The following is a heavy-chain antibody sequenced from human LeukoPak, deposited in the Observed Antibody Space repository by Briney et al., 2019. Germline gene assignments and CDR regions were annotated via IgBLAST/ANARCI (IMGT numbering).Heavy chain of an antibody. V-gene: IGHV4-39*01. CDR2: IYYSGST. Sequence: SETLSLTCTVSGGSISSSSYYWGWLRQPPGKGLEWLGSIYYSGSTYYNPSLKSRVTISVDTSKNQFSLKLSSVTAADTAVYYCARRPYYYGSGIGDYWGQGTLVTVSS. D-gene: IGHD3-10*01. CDR1: GGSISSSSYY. J-gene: IGHJ4*02. CDR3: ARRPYYYGSGIGDY.